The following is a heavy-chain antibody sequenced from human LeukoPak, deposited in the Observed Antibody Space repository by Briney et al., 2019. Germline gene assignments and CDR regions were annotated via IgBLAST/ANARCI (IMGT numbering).Heavy chain of an antibody. CDR1: GYTFTDYY. J-gene: IGHJ4*02. Sequence: ASVKVSCKASGYTFTDYYMHWVRQAPGQGLEWMGWINPNSGGTNYAEMFQGRVTMTRDTSITTAYMELSSLRSDDTAMYYCATLRRSGWYIGDWGQGTLVTSST. V-gene: IGHV1-2*02. D-gene: IGHD6-19*01. CDR2: INPNSGGT. CDR3: ATLRRSGWYIGD.